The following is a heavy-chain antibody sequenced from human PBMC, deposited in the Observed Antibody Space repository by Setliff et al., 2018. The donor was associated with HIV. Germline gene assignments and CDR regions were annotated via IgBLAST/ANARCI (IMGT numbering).Heavy chain of an antibody. CDR1: GDSIGSTNW. Sequence: PSETLSLTCTVPGDSIGSTNWWSWVRQPPGKGLEWIGQIYDNGNTNYNPSLKGRVTISTDKSKRQFSLKLTSVTAADTAVYYCARSGYCIGEVCYRGPLEYWGQGVLVTVSS. V-gene: IGHV4-4*02. J-gene: IGHJ4*02. CDR3: ARSGYCIGEVCYRGPLEY. D-gene: IGHD2-15*01. CDR2: IYDNGNT.